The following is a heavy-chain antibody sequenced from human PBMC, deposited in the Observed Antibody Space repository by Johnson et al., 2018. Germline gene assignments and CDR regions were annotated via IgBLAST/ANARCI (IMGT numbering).Heavy chain of an antibody. CDR3: ARGGEYFQD. Sequence: QVQLQESGPGLVKXSETXSLXCQVSGGSISSYWWSWIRQPPGQGLDSIGDVYPMGSTIYNPSLESRVTISIDTSKNQFPLKVRSVTGADTAMYYCARGGEYFQDWGQGTLVTVSS. CDR2: VYPMGST. J-gene: IGHJ1*01. V-gene: IGHV4-59*01. D-gene: IGHD6-25*01. CDR1: GGSISSYW.